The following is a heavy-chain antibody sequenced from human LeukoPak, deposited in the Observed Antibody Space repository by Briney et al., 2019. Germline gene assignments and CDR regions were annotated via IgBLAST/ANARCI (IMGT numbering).Heavy chain of an antibody. Sequence: PGGSLRLSCAASTSTFRTDGMHWVRQTSGKGLEWAAAISYDGINAYYVDSVKGRFTISRDNSKKMLYLQMNSLRAEDTAVYYCARDSDRSGYDFDNWFDPWGQGTLVTVSS. V-gene: IGHV3-30*03. CDR1: TSTFRTDG. CDR3: ARDSDRSGYDFDNWFDP. D-gene: IGHD5-12*01. CDR2: ISYDGINA. J-gene: IGHJ5*02.